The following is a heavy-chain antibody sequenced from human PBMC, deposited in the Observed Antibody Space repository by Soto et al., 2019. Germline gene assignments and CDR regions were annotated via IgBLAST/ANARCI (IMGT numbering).Heavy chain of an antibody. CDR3: ARDSGGYDQNNPLDY. J-gene: IGHJ4*02. D-gene: IGHD5-12*01. Sequence: ASVKVSCKASGGTFSSYAISWVRQAPGQGLEWMGGIIPIFGTANYAQKFQGRVTITADESTSTAYMELSSLRSEDTAVYYCARDSGGYDQNNPLDYWGQGTLVTVSS. CDR2: IIPIFGTA. CDR1: GGTFSSYA. V-gene: IGHV1-69*13.